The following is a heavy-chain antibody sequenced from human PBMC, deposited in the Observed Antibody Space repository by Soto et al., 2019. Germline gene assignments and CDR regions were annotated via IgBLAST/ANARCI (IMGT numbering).Heavy chain of an antibody. CDR1: GYSFISHY. V-gene: IGHV1-46*01. J-gene: IGHJ4*02. Sequence: ASVKVACKASGYSFISHYIHWARQAPGQGLEWMGFINPSGGSATLAQKFQGRVTMTRDTSTTTVYMELSSLRSEDAAVYYCARDYLSSKLSLSYFDFWGQGTLVTVSS. D-gene: IGHD2-2*01. CDR2: INPSGGSA. CDR3: ARDYLSSKLSLSYFDF.